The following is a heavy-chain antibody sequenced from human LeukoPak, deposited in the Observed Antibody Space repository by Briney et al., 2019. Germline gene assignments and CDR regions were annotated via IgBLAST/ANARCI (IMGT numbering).Heavy chain of an antibody. CDR3: ASVRSETDYYYYYMDV. CDR1: GFSFSAAW. Sequence: GGSLRLSCEASGFSFSAAWMTWVRQAPGKGLEWVATIKNDGSDKYYVDSVKGRFTLSRDNAKNLVYLQMNSLRAEDTAVYYCASVRSETDYYYYYMDVWGKGTTVTVSS. J-gene: IGHJ6*03. D-gene: IGHD3-10*01. CDR2: IKNDGSDK. V-gene: IGHV3-7*03.